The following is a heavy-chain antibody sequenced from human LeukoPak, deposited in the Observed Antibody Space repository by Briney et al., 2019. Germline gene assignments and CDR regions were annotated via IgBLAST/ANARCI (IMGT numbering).Heavy chain of an antibody. Sequence: SETLSLTCAVSGYSISSGYYWGWIRQPPGKGLEWIGTIYHSGTTYYNPSLKSRVTISLDRSKNQLSLDLRSVTAADTAVYYCARFESTSGRGFDPWGQGTLVTVSS. J-gene: IGHJ5*02. V-gene: IGHV4-38-2*01. CDR1: GYSISSGYY. CDR3: ARFESTSGRGFDP. CDR2: IYHSGTT. D-gene: IGHD2-2*01.